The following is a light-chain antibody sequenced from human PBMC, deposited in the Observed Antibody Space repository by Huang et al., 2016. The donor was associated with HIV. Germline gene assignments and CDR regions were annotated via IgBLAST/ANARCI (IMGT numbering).Light chain of an antibody. CDR3: QQYYFSPRT. CDR2: WEA. Sequence: DVVLSQSPDYLPVSLGARATVNCRSSQSIFYNSNCQNYLAWYQQKAGQPPKLLVYWEATRAPGVPDRFSGTGSGTDFTLTINNLQAEDAAVYYCQQYYFSPRTFGPGTKVDI. J-gene: IGKJ3*01. V-gene: IGKV4-1*01. CDR1: QSIFYNSNCQNY.